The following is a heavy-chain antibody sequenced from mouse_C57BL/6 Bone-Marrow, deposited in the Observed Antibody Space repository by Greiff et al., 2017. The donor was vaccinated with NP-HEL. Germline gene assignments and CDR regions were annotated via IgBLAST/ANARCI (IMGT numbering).Heavy chain of an antibody. V-gene: IGHV1-26*01. D-gene: IGHD2-4*01. CDR1: GYTFTDYY. CDR2: INPNNGGT. CDR3: ARSGDYDA. Sequence: VQLKQSGPELVKPGASVKISCKASGYTFTDYYMNWVKQSHGKSLEWIGDINPNNGGTSYNQKFKGKATLTVDKSSSTAYMELRSLTSEDSAVYYCARSGDYDAWGQGTLVTVSA. J-gene: IGHJ3*01.